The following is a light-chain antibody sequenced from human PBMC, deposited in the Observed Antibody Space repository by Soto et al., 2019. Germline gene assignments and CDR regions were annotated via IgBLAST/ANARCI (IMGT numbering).Light chain of an antibody. J-gene: IGKJ1*01. CDR3: QQHASSPRT. V-gene: IGKV3-20*01. Sequence: EIVVTQSPGTLSLSPGERVTIACRASKRCSSNYLAWYQQKPDQAPRLLLYGASSRATGIPDRFSGSGSGTDFTLTISRLEPEDFAVYYCQQHASSPRTFGQGTKVELK. CDR1: KRCSSNY. CDR2: GAS.